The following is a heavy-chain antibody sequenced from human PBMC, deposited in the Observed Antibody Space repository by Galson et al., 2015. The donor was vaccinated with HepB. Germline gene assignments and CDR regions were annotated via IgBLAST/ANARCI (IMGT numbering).Heavy chain of an antibody. D-gene: IGHD4-17*01. CDR1: GFIFDDYT. V-gene: IGHV3-9*01. CDR3: AKDMGHGDYRWSFDV. J-gene: IGHJ3*01. Sequence: SLRLSCAGSGFIFDDYTMHWVRQVPGKGLEWVSRISWNSGNIGYADSVKGRFTISRDNAENSLFLQMDSLTAEDTALYYCAKDMGHGDYRWSFDVWGQATMVIVSS. CDR2: ISWNSGNI.